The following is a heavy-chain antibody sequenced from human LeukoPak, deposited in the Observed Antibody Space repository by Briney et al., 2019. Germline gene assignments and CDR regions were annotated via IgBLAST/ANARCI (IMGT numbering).Heavy chain of an antibody. CDR3: AKVMARGYCSSTSCLSDAFDI. V-gene: IGHV3-23*01. CDR2: ISGSGGST. J-gene: IGHJ3*02. Sequence: PGGSLRLSCAVFGFTFNNYWMGWVRQAPGKGLEWVSAISGSGGSTYYADSVKGRFTLSRDNSKSTLYLQMNSLRAEDTAVYYCAKVMARGYCSSTSCLSDAFDIWGQGTMVTVSS. CDR1: GFTFNNYW. D-gene: IGHD2-2*01.